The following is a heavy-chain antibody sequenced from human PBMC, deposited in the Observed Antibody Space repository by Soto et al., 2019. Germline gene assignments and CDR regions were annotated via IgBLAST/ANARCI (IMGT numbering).Heavy chain of an antibody. D-gene: IGHD6-6*01. CDR2: IWYDGSNK. CDR1: GFTFSSYG. V-gene: IGHV3-33*01. CDR3: ARGPLYSSSSDDAFDI. J-gene: IGHJ3*02. Sequence: GGSLRLSCAASGFTFSSYGMHWVRQAPGKGLEWVAVIWYDGSNKYYADSVKGRFTISRDNSKNTLYLQMNSLRADDTSVYYCARGPLYSSSSDDAFDIWGQGTMVTVSS.